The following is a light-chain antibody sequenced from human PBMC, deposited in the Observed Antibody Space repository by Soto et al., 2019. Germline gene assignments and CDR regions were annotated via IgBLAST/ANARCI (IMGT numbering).Light chain of an antibody. CDR1: QSVSSY. J-gene: IGKJ4*01. CDR2: DAS. Sequence: DIVLTQSPANMSLSPGERATLSCRASQSVSSYLAWYQQKPGQAPRLLIYDASNRATGIPARFSGSGSGTDFTLTISSLEPEDFAVYYCQQRSNWPLALTFGGGTKVDIK. CDR3: QQRSNWPLALT. V-gene: IGKV3-11*01.